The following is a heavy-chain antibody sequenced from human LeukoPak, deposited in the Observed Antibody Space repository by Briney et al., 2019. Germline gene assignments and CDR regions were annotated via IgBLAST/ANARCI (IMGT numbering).Heavy chain of an antibody. CDR3: AKGDSTYYYDSSGYM. V-gene: IGHV3-23*01. Sequence: GGSLRPSCAASGFTFNNYAMSWVRQAPGKGLEWVSVISGSGGSTDYADSVKGRFTISRDNSKNTLYLQMNSLRAEDTAVYYCAKGDSTYYYDSSGYMWGQGTLVTVSS. CDR2: ISGSGGST. J-gene: IGHJ4*02. D-gene: IGHD3-22*01. CDR1: GFTFNNYA.